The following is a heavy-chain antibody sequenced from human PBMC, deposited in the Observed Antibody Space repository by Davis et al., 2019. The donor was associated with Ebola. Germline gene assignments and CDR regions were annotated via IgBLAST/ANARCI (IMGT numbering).Heavy chain of an antibody. CDR1: GFTFSSYG. D-gene: IGHD2-15*01. CDR3: ARGIYCSGGSCKLPVDY. J-gene: IGHJ4*02. CDR2: IWYDGSNK. V-gene: IGHV3-33*01. Sequence: GESLKISCAASGFTFSSYGMHWVRQAPGKGLEWVAVIWYDGSNKYYADSVKGRFTISRDNSKNTLYLQMNSLRAEDTAVYYCARGIYCSGGSCKLPVDYWGQGTLVTVSS.